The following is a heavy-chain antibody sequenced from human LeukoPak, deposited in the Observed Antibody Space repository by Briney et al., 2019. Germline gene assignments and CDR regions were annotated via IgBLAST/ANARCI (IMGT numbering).Heavy chain of an antibody. Sequence: SETLSLTCTVSGGSISSYYWSWIRQPPGKGLEWIGYIYYSGSTNYNPSLKSRVTISVDTSKNQFSLKLSSVTAADTAVYYCARVFGGGKYYYYYYMDVWGKGTTVTISS. CDR3: ARVFGGGKYYYYYYMDV. D-gene: IGHD2-15*01. J-gene: IGHJ6*03. CDR1: GGSISSYY. CDR2: IYYSGST. V-gene: IGHV4-59*01.